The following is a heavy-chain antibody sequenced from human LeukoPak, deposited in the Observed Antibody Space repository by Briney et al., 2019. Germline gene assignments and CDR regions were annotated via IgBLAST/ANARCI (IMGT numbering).Heavy chain of an antibody. CDR1: GGSISSYF. CDR3: ARHPLVGRAFDI. Sequence: SETLSLTCTVSGGSISSYFWYWIRQPPGKGLEWIGNIYYSGSTLYNPSLKSRVTISVDMSKNHFSLKLSSVTAADTAVYYCARHPLVGRAFDIWGQGTMVTVSS. D-gene: IGHD2-21*01. CDR2: IYYSGST. J-gene: IGHJ3*02. V-gene: IGHV4-59*08.